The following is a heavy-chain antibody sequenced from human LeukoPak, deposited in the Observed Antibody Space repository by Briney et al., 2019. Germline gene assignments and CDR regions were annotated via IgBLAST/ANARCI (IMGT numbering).Heavy chain of an antibody. J-gene: IGHJ3*02. CDR3: ARDNRYCGGDCSSAFDI. Sequence: GGSLRLSCAASGFTFSSYSMNWVRQAPGKGLEWVSSISSSSSYIYYADSVKGRFTISRDNAKNSLYLQMNSQRAEDTAVYYCARDNRYCGGDCSSAFDIWGQGTMVTVSS. CDR2: ISSSSSYI. CDR1: GFTFSSYS. V-gene: IGHV3-21*01. D-gene: IGHD2-21*02.